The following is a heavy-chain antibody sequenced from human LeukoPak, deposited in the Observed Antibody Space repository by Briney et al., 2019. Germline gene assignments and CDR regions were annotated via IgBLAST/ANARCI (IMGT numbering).Heavy chain of an antibody. Sequence: PGGSLRLSCAASEFTFNTYSMSWVRQAPGQGLEWVSSISSSNSYIYYADSVKGRFTIPRDNAKNSLYLQMNSLRDEDTAVYYCARGSEYSSSSSWFDPWGQGTLVTVSS. CDR1: EFTFNTYS. V-gene: IGHV3-21*01. D-gene: IGHD6-6*01. CDR2: ISSSNSYI. CDR3: ARGSEYSSSSSWFDP. J-gene: IGHJ5*02.